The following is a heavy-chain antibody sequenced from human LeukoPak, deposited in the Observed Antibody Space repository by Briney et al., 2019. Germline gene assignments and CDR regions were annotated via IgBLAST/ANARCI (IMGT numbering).Heavy chain of an antibody. CDR3: AKQGSGFGEFDYDY. CDR2: ISGSGGST. D-gene: IGHD3-10*01. Sequence: GGSLRLSCAASGFIFNSYGMSWVRQAPGKGLEWVSAISGSGGSTYYADSVKGRFTISRDNSKNTLYLQMNSLRAEDTAVYYCAKQGSGFGEFDYDYWGQGTLVTVSS. V-gene: IGHV3-23*01. CDR1: GFIFNSYG. J-gene: IGHJ4*02.